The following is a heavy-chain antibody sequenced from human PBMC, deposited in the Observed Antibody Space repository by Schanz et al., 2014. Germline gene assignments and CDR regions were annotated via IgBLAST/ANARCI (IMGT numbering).Heavy chain of an antibody. CDR2: INPNSGET. CDR3: ARARYTGYDCSGY. D-gene: IGHD5-12*01. CDR1: GYSFTEYF. Sequence: QVQVVQFGPAVKKPGASMKVSCLASGYSFTEYFLHWVRQAPGQGLEWMGWINPNSGETNYEQKFKGRVTLTSDTSISTAFMELSGLTSDDTATYFCARARYTGYDCSGYWGQGTLLIVSS. V-gene: IGHV1-2*02. J-gene: IGHJ4*02.